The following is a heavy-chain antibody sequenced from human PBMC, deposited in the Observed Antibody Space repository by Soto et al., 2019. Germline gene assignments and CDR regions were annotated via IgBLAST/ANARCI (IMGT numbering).Heavy chain of an antibody. CDR1: GFTFSNYA. Sequence: GGSLRLSCAASGFTFSNYAMSWVRQAPGKGLEWVSSVSGSGASTFYADSVKGRFTISRDKSKNTVYLQMNSLRAEDTAVYYCAKEDSRYCSGTGCYLDYWGQGTQVTVSS. CDR3: AKEDSRYCSGTGCYLDY. D-gene: IGHD2-2*01. CDR2: VSGSGAST. J-gene: IGHJ4*02. V-gene: IGHV3-23*01.